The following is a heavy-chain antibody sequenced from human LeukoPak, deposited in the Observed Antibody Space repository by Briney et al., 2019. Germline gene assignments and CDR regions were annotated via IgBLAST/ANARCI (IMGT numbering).Heavy chain of an antibody. CDR2: IYYSGST. J-gene: IGHJ5*02. CDR1: GGSISSYY. V-gene: IGHV4-59*12. Sequence: SETLSLTCTVSGGSISSYYWSWIRQPPGKGLEWIGYIYYSGSTNYNPSLKSRVTISVDTSKNQFSLKLSSVTAADTAVYYCAREHNTIFGVVMSWFDPWGQGTLVTVSS. D-gene: IGHD3-3*01. CDR3: AREHNTIFGVVMSWFDP.